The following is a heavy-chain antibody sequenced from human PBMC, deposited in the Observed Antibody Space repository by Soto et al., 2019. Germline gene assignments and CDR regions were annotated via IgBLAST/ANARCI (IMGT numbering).Heavy chain of an antibody. J-gene: IGHJ4*02. Sequence: SETLSLTCAVYGGSFSGYYWSWIRQPPGKGLEWIGEINHSGSTKYNPSLKSRVTISVDTSKNQFSLKLSSVTAADTAVYYCARWGTQWLATFDYWGQGALVTVSS. CDR2: INHSGST. CDR1: GGSFSGYY. CDR3: ARWGTQWLATFDY. V-gene: IGHV4-34*01. D-gene: IGHD6-19*01.